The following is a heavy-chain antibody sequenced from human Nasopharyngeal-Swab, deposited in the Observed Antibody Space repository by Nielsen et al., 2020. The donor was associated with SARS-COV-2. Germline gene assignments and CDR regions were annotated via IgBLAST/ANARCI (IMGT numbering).Heavy chain of an antibody. Sequence: GGSLRLSCLVSGFMFSSYIMTWVRQAPGKGLEWVSSITGGSKYIWYADSVRGRFTISRDNAKNSLYLHMNSLRVEDTAVYYCARAYYSDSRGYYDAFDIWGQGIMVTVSS. D-gene: IGHD3-22*01. CDR3: ARAYYSDSRGYYDAFDI. CDR2: ITGGSKYI. J-gene: IGHJ3*02. CDR1: GFMFSSYI. V-gene: IGHV3-21*01.